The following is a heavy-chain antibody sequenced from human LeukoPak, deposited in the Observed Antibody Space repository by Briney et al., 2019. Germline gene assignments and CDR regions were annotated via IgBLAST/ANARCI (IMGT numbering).Heavy chain of an antibody. CDR3: ARAANGNIATAAIDY. J-gene: IGHJ4*02. CDR2: IIPIFGTA. D-gene: IGHD6-25*01. Sequence: ASVKVSCKASGYSFTNYAMNWVRQAPGQGLEWMGGIIPIFGTANYAQKFQGRVTITADKSTSTAYMELSSLRSEDTAVYYCARAANGNIATAAIDYWGQGTLVTVSS. V-gene: IGHV1-69*06. CDR1: GYSFTNYA.